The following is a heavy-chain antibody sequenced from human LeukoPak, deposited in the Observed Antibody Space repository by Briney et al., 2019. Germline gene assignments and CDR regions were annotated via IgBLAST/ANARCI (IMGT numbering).Heavy chain of an antibody. CDR3: AKDRPNYYESNGHYYRRDGDY. V-gene: IGHV3-23*01. CDR1: GFTFSSYA. D-gene: IGHD3-22*01. Sequence: GGSLRLSCAASGFTFSSYAMSWVRQAPGKGLEWVSAISGSGGSTYYADCVKGRFTISRDNSKNTLYLQMNSLRAEDTAIYYCAKDRPNYYESNGHYYRRDGDYWGQGTLVTVSS. J-gene: IGHJ4*02. CDR2: ISGSGGST.